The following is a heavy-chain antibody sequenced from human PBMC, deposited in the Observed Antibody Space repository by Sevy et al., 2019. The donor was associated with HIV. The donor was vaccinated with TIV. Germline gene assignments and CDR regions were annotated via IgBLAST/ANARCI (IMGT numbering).Heavy chain of an antibody. Sequence: GGSLRLSCAASEFTFRNYAMNWVRQAPGKGLEWVSSISGSGGETYYADSVKGRFTISRDKSKNTLYLQMNSLRIEDTAVYYCAKDMIVVVGAALDVWGQGTMVTVSS. CDR2: ISGSGGET. D-gene: IGHD3-22*01. J-gene: IGHJ3*01. CDR3: AKDMIVVVGAALDV. V-gene: IGHV3-23*01. CDR1: EFTFRNYA.